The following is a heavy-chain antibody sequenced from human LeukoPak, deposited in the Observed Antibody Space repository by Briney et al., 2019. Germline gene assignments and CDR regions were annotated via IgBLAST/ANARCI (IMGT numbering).Heavy chain of an antibody. J-gene: IGHJ5*02. Sequence: GSLRLSCTASGFTFSSYAMNWVRQPPGKGLDWIGEIYHSGNTNYNPSLKSRVTISVDKSKNQFSLKLSSVTAADTAVYYCARAYCCYRGSSGLRFDPWGQGTLVTVSS. CDR2: IYHSGNT. V-gene: IGHV4-4*02. CDR3: ARAYCCYRGSSGLRFDP. CDR1: GFTFSSYAM. D-gene: IGHD2-2*02.